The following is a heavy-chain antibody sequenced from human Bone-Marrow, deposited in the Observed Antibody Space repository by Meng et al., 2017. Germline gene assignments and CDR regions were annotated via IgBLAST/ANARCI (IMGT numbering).Heavy chain of an antibody. V-gene: IGHV3-11*01. Sequence: QMQLVESGGGLVKPGVSLRLSCVASGFSFTDYYMSWIRQAPGKGLEWISYITSRSSTIYYADSVKGRFTISRDDAKNSLYLQMDSLRADDTALYYCARDLGGTNYPFDYWGQGILVTVSS. CDR3: ARDLGGTNYPFDY. D-gene: IGHD4/OR15-4a*01. CDR2: ITSRSSTI. CDR1: GFSFTDYY. J-gene: IGHJ4*02.